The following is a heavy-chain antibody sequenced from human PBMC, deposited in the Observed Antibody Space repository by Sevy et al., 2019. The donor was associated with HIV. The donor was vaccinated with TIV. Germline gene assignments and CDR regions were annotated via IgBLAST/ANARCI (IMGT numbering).Heavy chain of an antibody. J-gene: IGHJ4*02. V-gene: IGHV3-30*04. CDR1: GFTFSDYR. D-gene: IGHD3-16*01. Sequence: GGSLRLSCAVSGFTFSDYRMHWVRQAPGKGLEWVAVISYDGRNNKYNADSAKGRFTISRDNSKNTVYLQMNSLRAEDTAIYYCARDRGEILSSAFDYWGQGTLVTVSS. CDR2: ISYDGRNNK. CDR3: ARDRGEILSSAFDY.